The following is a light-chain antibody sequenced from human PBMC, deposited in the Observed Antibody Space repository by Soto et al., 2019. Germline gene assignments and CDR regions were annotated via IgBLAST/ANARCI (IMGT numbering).Light chain of an antibody. CDR2: GAS. J-gene: IGKJ2*01. V-gene: IGKV3-15*01. CDR3: QQYDRWPHT. Sequence: EIVMTQSPATLSASSGERATLSCRASQTLSRNLAWYQQRPGQAPRLLIHGASTRATGVPARFSGSGSGTDFTLTISSLQSEDFAVYYCQQYDRWPHTFGQGTKLQIK. CDR1: QTLSRN.